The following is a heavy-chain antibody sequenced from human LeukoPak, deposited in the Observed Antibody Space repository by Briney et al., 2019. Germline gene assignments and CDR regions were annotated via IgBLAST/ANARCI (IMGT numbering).Heavy chain of an antibody. V-gene: IGHV4-4*07. CDR1: GGSISSYY. CDR2: IYTSGST. J-gene: IGHJ4*02. Sequence: SETLSLTCTVSGGSISSYYWSWIRQPAGKGPEWIGRIYTSGSTNYNPSLKSRVTMSVDTSKNQFSLKLSSVTAADTAVYYCARGSVDYGDYDFDYWGQGTLVTVSS. D-gene: IGHD4-17*01. CDR3: ARGSVDYGDYDFDY.